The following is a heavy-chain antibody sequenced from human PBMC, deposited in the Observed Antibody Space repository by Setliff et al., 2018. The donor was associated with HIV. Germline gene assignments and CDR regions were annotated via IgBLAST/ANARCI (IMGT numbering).Heavy chain of an antibody. CDR2: IRNKKNGGTT. J-gene: IGHJ4*02. Sequence: PGGSLRLSCAAAGFTFSNAWMTWVRQAPGKGLEWVARIRNKKNGGTTYYAAPVEGRFTISRDDSKNTLSLQMNSLKTEDTAIYYCTTDLGSGRFSWINNWGQGTLVTVSS. CDR1: GFTFSNAW. D-gene: IGHD1-26*01. V-gene: IGHV3-15*01. CDR3: TTDLGSGRFSWINN.